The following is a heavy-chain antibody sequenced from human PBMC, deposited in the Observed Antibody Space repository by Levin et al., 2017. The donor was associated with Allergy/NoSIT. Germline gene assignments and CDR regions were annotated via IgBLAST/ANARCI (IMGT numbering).Heavy chain of an antibody. D-gene: IGHD6-13*01. CDR1: GGSISSYY. CDR3: ARVASQQLVPGYFDY. J-gene: IGHJ4*02. V-gene: IGHV4-59*01. CDR2: IYYSGST. Sequence: SETLSLTCTVSGGSISSYYWSWIRQPPGKGLEWIGYIYYSGSTNYNPSLKSRVTISVDTSKNQFSLKLSSVTAADTAVYYCARVASQQLVPGYFDYWGQGTLVTVSS.